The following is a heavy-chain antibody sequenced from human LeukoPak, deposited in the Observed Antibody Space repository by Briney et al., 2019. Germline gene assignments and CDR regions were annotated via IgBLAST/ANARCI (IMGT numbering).Heavy chain of an antibody. Sequence: GGSLRLSCAASGLTFSSYSMHWVRQAPGKGLEWVAVIWYDGSNKYYADSVKGRFTISRDNSKNTLYLQMNSLRAEDTAVYYCAKGQSQRKAGEYFQHWCQGTLVTVSS. V-gene: IGHV3-30*02. J-gene: IGHJ1*01. CDR1: GLTFSSYS. CDR3: AKGQSQRKAGEYFQH. D-gene: IGHD6-19*01. CDR2: IWYDGSNK.